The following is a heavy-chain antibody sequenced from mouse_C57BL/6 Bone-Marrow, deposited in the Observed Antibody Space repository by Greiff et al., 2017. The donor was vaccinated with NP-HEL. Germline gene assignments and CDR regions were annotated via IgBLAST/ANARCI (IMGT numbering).Heavy chain of an antibody. CDR3: ARGYYGLVYFDC. Sequence: QVQLQQPGAELVMPGASVKLSCKASGYTFTSYWMHWVKQRPGQGLEWIGEIDPSDSYTNYNQKFKGKSTLTVDKSSSTAYMQLSSLTSEDSAVDYCARGYYGLVYFDCRGQGTTLTVSS. J-gene: IGHJ2*01. CDR1: GYTFTSYW. CDR2: IDPSDSYT. D-gene: IGHD2-1*01. V-gene: IGHV1-69*01.